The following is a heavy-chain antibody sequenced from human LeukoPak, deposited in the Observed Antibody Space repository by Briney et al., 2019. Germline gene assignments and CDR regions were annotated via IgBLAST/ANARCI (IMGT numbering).Heavy chain of an antibody. CDR1: GFTFSIYS. Sequence: GGSLRLSCAASGFTFSIYSMNWVRQAPGKGLEWVAFIRYDGSNKYYADSVKGRFTISRDNSKNTLYLQMNSLRAEDTAVYYCAKDRSGYYSHAFDYWGQGTLVTVSS. D-gene: IGHD3-22*01. J-gene: IGHJ4*02. CDR3: AKDRSGYYSHAFDY. CDR2: IRYDGSNK. V-gene: IGHV3-30*02.